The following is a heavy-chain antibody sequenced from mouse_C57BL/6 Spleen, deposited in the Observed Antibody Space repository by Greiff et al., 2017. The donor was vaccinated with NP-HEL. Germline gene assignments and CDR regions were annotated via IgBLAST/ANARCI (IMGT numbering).Heavy chain of an antibody. J-gene: IGHJ4*01. CDR3: ARFPYSNYNAMDY. Sequence: VKLQESGAELARPGASVKMSCKASGYTFTSYTMHWVKQRPGQGLEWIGYINPSSGYTKYNQKFKDKATLTADKSSSTAYMQLSSLTSEDSAVYYCARFPYSNYNAMDYWGQGTSVTVSS. D-gene: IGHD2-5*01. CDR1: GYTFTSYT. V-gene: IGHV1-4*01. CDR2: INPSSGYT.